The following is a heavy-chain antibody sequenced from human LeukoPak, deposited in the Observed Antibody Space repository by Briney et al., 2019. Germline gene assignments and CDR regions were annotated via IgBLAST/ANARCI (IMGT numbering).Heavy chain of an antibody. CDR3: ARGPYYYESSGYYYTFDY. V-gene: IGHV1-18*01. J-gene: IGHJ4*02. Sequence: ASVKVSCKASGYTFTSYGISWVRQAPGQGLEWMGWISAYNGNTNYAQKLQGRVTMTTDTSTSTVYMDLSSLRSEDTAMYYCARGPYYYESSGYYYTFDYWGQGTLATVSS. D-gene: IGHD3-22*01. CDR2: ISAYNGNT. CDR1: GYTFTSYG.